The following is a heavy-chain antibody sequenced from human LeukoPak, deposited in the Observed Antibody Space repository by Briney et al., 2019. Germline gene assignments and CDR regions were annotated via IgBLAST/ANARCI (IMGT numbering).Heavy chain of an antibody. CDR2: IYHSGST. CDR1: GYSISSGYY. J-gene: IGHJ4*02. D-gene: IGHD6-19*01. V-gene: IGHV4-38-2*02. Sequence: SETLSLTCTVSGYSISSGYYWGWIRQPPGKGLEWIGNIYHSGSTYYNPSLKSRVTISVDTSKNQFSLKLSSVTAADTAVYYCARVTDYSSGWYYFDYWGQGTLVTVSS. CDR3: ARVTDYSSGWYYFDY.